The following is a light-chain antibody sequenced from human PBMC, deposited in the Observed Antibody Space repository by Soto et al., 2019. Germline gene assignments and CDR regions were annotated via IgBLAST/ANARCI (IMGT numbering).Light chain of an antibody. J-gene: IGKJ3*01. CDR1: QDISNY. V-gene: IGKV1-17*03. CDR3: LQHITYPFT. CDR2: AAS. Sequence: DIQKTQSPSAMSAYVGDRVTITCRASQDISNYLVWFQQKPGKVPKRLIYAASSFQSGVPSRFIGSGSGTEFTLTISSLQPEDFATYYCLQHITYPFTFGPGTKVDFK.